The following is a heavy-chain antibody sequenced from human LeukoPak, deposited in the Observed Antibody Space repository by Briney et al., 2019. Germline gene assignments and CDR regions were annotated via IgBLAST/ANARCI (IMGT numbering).Heavy chain of an antibody. J-gene: IGHJ5*02. CDR1: GGSISSYY. CDR2: IYYSGST. V-gene: IGHV4-59*01. Sequence: PSETLSLTCTVSGGSISSYYWSWIRQPPGKGLEWIGYIYYSGSTNYNPSLKSRVTISVDTSKNQFSLKLTSVTAADTAVYYCARDRGREVISGFDPWGQGTLVTVSS. D-gene: IGHD3-10*01. CDR3: ARDRGREVISGFDP.